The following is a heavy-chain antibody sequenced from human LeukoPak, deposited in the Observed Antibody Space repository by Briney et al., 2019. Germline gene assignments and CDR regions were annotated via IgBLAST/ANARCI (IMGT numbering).Heavy chain of an antibody. CDR1: GFTFSSYA. D-gene: IGHD6-19*01. CDR2: ISDSGGST. Sequence: GGTLRLSCAASGFTFSSYAMSWVRQAPGKGLQWVSGISDSGGSTYYADSVKGRFTVSRDNSKNTLYVQMNSLRAEDTAVYYCAKRTRFYSSGWYEAFDIWGQGTLVTVSS. CDR3: AKRTRFYSSGWYEAFDI. V-gene: IGHV3-23*01. J-gene: IGHJ3*02.